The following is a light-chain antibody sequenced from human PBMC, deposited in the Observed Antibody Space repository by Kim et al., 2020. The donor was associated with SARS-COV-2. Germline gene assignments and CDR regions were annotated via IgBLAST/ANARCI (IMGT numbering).Light chain of an antibody. CDR2: DVS. CDR3: SSYTSSSTVV. J-gene: IGLJ2*01. V-gene: IGLV2-14*04. CDR1: SSDVGGYNN. Sequence: GQSFTISCTGTSSDVGGYNNGSWYQQQPGKAPKLMMYDVSKRPSGVSNRFSGSKSGNTASLTISGLQAEDEADYYCSSYTSSSTVVFGGGTQLTVL.